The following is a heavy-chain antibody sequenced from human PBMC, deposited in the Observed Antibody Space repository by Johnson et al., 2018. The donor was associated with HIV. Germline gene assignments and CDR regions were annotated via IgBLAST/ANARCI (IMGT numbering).Heavy chain of an antibody. D-gene: IGHD2-15*01. CDR2: ISWNSGSI. J-gene: IGHJ3*02. CDR1: GFTFDDYA. CDR3: AKDMTPSLLAAFDI. Sequence: VQLVESGGGLVQPGRSLRLSCAASGFTFDDYAMHWVRQAPGKGLEWVSGISWNSGSIGYADSVKGRFTISRDNAKNSLYLQMNSLRAEDTALYYCAKDMTPSLLAAFDIWGQGTMVTVSS. V-gene: IGHV3-9*01.